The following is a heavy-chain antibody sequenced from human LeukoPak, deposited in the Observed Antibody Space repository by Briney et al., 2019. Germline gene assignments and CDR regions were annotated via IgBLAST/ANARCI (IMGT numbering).Heavy chain of an antibody. D-gene: IGHD2-2*01. CDR2: ISGSGGST. J-gene: IGHJ4*02. CDR3: AKTGEGTSCYVY. V-gene: IGHV3-23*01. CDR1: GFTFSSYA. Sequence: GGSLRVSCAASGFTFSSYAMSWVRQAPGNGLEWVSAISGSGGSTYYADSVKGRFTISRDNSKNTLYLQMNSLRAEDTAVYYCAKTGEGTSCYVYWGQGTLVTVSS.